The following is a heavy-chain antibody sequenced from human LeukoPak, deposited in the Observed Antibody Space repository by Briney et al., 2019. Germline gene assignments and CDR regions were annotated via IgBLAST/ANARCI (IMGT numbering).Heavy chain of an antibody. Sequence: GGSLRLSCAASGFTFSSYSMNWVRQAPGKGLEWVSSISSSSSYIYYAGSVKGRFTISRDNAKNSLYLQMNSLRAEDTAVYYCARESPLYYYDSSGRYDAFDIWGQGTMVTVSS. V-gene: IGHV3-21*01. CDR2: ISSSSSYI. CDR3: ARESPLYYYDSSGRYDAFDI. J-gene: IGHJ3*02. D-gene: IGHD3-22*01. CDR1: GFTFSSYS.